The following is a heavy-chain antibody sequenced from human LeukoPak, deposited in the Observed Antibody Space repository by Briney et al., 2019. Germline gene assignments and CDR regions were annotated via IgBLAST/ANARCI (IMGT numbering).Heavy chain of an antibody. Sequence: SETLSLTCTVSGGSISSGFNYWGWIRQPPGKGLGWIGSSYYSGSTYYNPSLKSRVTISVDTSKNQFSLKLSSVTAADTAVYYCARTSVTRIFSGYSSGWYPLTGYYYMDVWGKGTTVTVSS. V-gene: IGHV4-39*07. J-gene: IGHJ6*03. CDR3: ARTSVTRIFSGYSSGWYPLTGYYYMDV. CDR2: SYYSGST. CDR1: GGSISSGFNY. D-gene: IGHD6-19*01.